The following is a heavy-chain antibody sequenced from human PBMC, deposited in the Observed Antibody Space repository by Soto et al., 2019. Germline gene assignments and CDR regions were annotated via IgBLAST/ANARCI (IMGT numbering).Heavy chain of an antibody. CDR2: IYWDDDK. CDR1: GFSLTTRGVG. Sequence: SGPTLVNPTQTLTLTCTFSGFSLTTRGVGVGWIRQPPGKALECLALIYWDDDKRYSPSLQSGLSITKDTSKNQVVLTMTNMDPVDTATYYCAHIPSYYQYDWFDPWGQGTLITVSS. V-gene: IGHV2-5*02. CDR3: AHIPSYYQYDWFDP. D-gene: IGHD3-10*01. J-gene: IGHJ5*02.